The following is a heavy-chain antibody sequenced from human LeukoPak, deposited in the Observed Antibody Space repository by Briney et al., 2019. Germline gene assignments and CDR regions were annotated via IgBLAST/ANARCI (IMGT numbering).Heavy chain of an antibody. D-gene: IGHD1-14*01. CDR3: AKEYSVRNQFDY. J-gene: IGHJ4*02. V-gene: IGHV3-23*01. CDR2: ISAGGGNT. CDR1: GFTFSTYG. Sequence: PGGSLRISCAASGFTFSTYGMIWVRQAPGKGLEWVSAISAGGGNTYYADSVKGRFTISRDNSKNTLFLEMNSLRAEDTAVYYCAKEYSVRNQFDYWGQGTLVAVSS.